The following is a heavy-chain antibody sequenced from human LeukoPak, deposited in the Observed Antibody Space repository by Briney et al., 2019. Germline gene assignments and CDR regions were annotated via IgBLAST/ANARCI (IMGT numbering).Heavy chain of an antibody. CDR1: GFTFSDYA. J-gene: IGHJ4*02. CDR3: TRYYGSGSPPFDY. CDR2: ISSSSSYI. Sequence: GGSLRLSCAASGFTFSDYAMSWVRQAPGKGLEWVSSISSSSSYIYYADSVKGRFTISRDNAKNSLYLQMNSLRAEDTAVYYCTRYYGSGSPPFDYWGQGTLVTVSS. V-gene: IGHV3-21*01. D-gene: IGHD3-10*01.